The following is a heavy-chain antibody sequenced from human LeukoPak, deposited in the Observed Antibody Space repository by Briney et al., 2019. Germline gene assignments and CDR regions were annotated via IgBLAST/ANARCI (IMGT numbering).Heavy chain of an antibody. CDR3: GKEGGA. CDR2: IGGRGGST. V-gene: IGHV3-23*01. Sequence: PGGSLRLSCAASGFRFSDFTMTWVRQAPGKGPEWVSAIGGRGGSTYYADSLGGRFTISRDNSKDMVYLQMNSLKVEDTATYDGGKEGGAWGQGTKVTVSS. D-gene: IGHD3-16*01. CDR1: GFRFSDFT. J-gene: IGHJ5*02.